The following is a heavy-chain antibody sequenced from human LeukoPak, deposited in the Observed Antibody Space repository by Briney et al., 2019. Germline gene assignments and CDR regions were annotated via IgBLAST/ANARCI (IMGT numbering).Heavy chain of an antibody. CDR1: GGSISSGSYY. J-gene: IGHJ4*02. CDR2: IYTSGST. Sequence: SETLSLTCTVSGGSISSGSYYWSWIRQPAGKGLEWIGRIYTSGSTNYNPSLKSRVTISVDTSKNQFSLKLSSVTAADTAVYYCARGFPGGYVPLDYWGQGPLVPVSS. D-gene: IGHD5-12*01. V-gene: IGHV4-61*02. CDR3: ARGFPGGYVPLDY.